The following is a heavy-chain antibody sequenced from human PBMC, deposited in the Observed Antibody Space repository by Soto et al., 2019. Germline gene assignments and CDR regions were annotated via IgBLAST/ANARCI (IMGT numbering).Heavy chain of an antibody. CDR1: GFTFSSYW. CDR3: ARARIAVAGYDY. CDR2: INSDGSST. J-gene: IGHJ4*02. D-gene: IGHD6-19*01. V-gene: IGHV3-74*01. Sequence: GGSLRLSCAASGFTFSSYWMHWVRQAPGKGLVWVSRINSDGSSTSYADSVKGRFTISRDNARNTLYLQMNSLRAEDTAVYYCARARIAVAGYDYWGQGTLVTVSS.